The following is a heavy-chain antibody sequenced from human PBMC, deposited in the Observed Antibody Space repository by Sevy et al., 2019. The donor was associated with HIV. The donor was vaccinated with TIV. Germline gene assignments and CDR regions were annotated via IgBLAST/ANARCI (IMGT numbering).Heavy chain of an antibody. CDR3: ARHCTGSSCSHAFDI. D-gene: IGHD2-15*01. V-gene: IGHV4-34*01. CDR2: INHSGGT. J-gene: IGHJ3*02. CDR1: GGSFSGYY. Sequence: SETLSLTCAVYGGSFSGYYWSWIRQPPGKGLEWIGEINHSGGTNYNPSLKGRVTISVDTSKNQISLKVNSVTAADTAVFYCARHCTGSSCSHAFDIWGQGTRVTVSS.